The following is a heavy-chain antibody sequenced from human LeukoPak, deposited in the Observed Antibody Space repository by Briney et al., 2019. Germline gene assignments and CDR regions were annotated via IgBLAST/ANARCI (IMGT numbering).Heavy chain of an antibody. CDR3: ARDDSPYYDSSRNPFDY. V-gene: IGHV3-21*01. CDR1: GFTFDDYA. Sequence: PGGSLRLSCAASGFTFDDYAMHWVRQAPGKGLEWVSGISSSSSYIYYADSVKGRFTISRDNAKNSLYLQMNSLGAEDTAVYYCARDDSPYYDSSRNPFDYWGQGTLVTVSS. J-gene: IGHJ4*02. D-gene: IGHD3-22*01. CDR2: ISSSSSYI.